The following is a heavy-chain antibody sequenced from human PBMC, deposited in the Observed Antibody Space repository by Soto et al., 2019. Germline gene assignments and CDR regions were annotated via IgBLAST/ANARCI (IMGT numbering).Heavy chain of an antibody. J-gene: IGHJ1*01. V-gene: IGHV5-51*01. Sequence: WVRQMPGEGLEWMGIIYPGDSDARYSPSYQGQVTISADRGLNTAYLEWSSLRASDTAMYFCARVDFFQAEDGIRDYLPVSAFQ. CDR2: IYPGDSDA. D-gene: IGHD3-3*01. CDR3: ARVDFFQAEDGIRDYLPVSAFQ.